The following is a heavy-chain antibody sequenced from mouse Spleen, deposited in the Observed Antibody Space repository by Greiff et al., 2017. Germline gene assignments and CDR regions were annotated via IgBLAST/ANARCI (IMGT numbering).Heavy chain of an antibody. V-gene: IGHV1-4*01. CDR3: ARALYYGYDDWYFDV. Sequence: LQESGAELARPGASVKMSCKASGYTFTSYTMHWVKQRPGQGLEWIGYINPSSGYTKYNQKFKDKATLTADKSSSTAYMQLSSLTSEDSAVYYCARALYYGYDDWYFDVWGAGTTVTVSS. D-gene: IGHD2-2*01. CDR2: INPSSGYT. J-gene: IGHJ1*01. CDR1: GYTFTSYT.